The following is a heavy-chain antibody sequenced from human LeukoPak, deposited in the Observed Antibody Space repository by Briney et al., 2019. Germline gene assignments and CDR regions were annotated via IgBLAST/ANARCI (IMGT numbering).Heavy chain of an antibody. J-gene: IGHJ4*02. CDR1: GFTFSSYA. CDR2: ISYDGSDK. Sequence: GGSLRLSCAASGFTFSSYAMNWVRQAPGKGLEWVAVISYDGSDKYYADSVQGRFTISRDNSENTLNLQMNSLRTEDTAVYYCARHRIAAAVAFYFDSWGQGALVAVSS. CDR3: ARHRIAAAVAFYFDS. D-gene: IGHD6-13*01. V-gene: IGHV3-30*04.